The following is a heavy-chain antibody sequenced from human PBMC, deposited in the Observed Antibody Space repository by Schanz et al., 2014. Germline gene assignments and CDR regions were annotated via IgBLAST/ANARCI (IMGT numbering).Heavy chain of an antibody. CDR3: ATAEDASGSYGLPACGV. V-gene: IGHV1-24*01. CDR1: GYPLSKLF. D-gene: IGHD3-10*01. Sequence: QVQLVQSGAEVKKAGASVKVSCKVSGYPLSKLFIHWVRQAPGKGLEWMGGLDLEDGEIVYAEQLKGRVTMTEDTSTDTAYMELSSLRSQDTAVYYCATAEDASGSYGLPACGVWGQGTTVIVSS. CDR2: LDLEDGEI. J-gene: IGHJ6*02.